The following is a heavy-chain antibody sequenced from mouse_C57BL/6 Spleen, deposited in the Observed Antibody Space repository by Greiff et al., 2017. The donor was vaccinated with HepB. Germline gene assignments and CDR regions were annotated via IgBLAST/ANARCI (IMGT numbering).Heavy chain of an antibody. CDR3: ARSYYSNYVKAMDY. J-gene: IGHJ4*01. V-gene: IGHV1-81*01. Sequence: VQLVESGAELARPGASVKLSCKASGYTFTSYGISWVKQRTGQGLEWIGEIYPRSGNTYYNEKFKGKATLTADKSSSTAYMELRSLTSEDSAVYFCARSYYSNYVKAMDYWGQGTSVTVSS. CDR1: GYTFTSYG. D-gene: IGHD2-5*01. CDR2: IYPRSGNT.